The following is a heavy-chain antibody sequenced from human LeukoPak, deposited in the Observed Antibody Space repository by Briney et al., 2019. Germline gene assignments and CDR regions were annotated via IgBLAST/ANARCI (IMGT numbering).Heavy chain of an antibody. J-gene: IGHJ4*02. CDR1: GFTFSSYA. CDR2: ISSSRSSI. Sequence: GGSLTLSCAASGFTFSSYAMSWVRQAPGKGLEWVSSISSSRSSIYYADSVKGRFTISRDNGKNSLYLQMNSLRAEDTAVYYCARDSYYGSGSPDYWGQGTLVTVSS. V-gene: IGHV3-21*01. D-gene: IGHD3-10*01. CDR3: ARDSYYGSGSPDY.